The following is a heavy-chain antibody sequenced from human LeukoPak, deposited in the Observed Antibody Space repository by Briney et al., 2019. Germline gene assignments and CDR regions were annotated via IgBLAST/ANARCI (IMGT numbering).Heavy chain of an antibody. J-gene: IGHJ3*02. CDR1: GFAFSSYS. CDR2: ISSSSSYI. CDR3: ARKVDYGDYVWAPDAFDI. V-gene: IGHV3-21*01. Sequence: VNLGGSLRLSCAASGFAFSSYSMNWVRQAPGKGLEWVSSISSSSSYIYDADPVKGRFTISRDNAKNSLYLQMNSLRAEDTAVYYCARKVDYGDYVWAPDAFDIWGQGTMVTVSS. D-gene: IGHD4-17*01.